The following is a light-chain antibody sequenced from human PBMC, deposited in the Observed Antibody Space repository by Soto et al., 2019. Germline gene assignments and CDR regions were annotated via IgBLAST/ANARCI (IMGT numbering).Light chain of an antibody. CDR2: DVN. J-gene: IGLJ2*01. CDR1: SSAVGAHNY. CDR3: SSYITTTLV. V-gene: IGLV2-14*03. Sequence: QSALTQPASVSGSPGQSITISCTGTSSAVGAHNYVSWYQQVPGKAPKLMIYDVNNRPSGVSDRFSGSKSGNTASLTISGRQAEDEADYYCSSYITTTLVFGGGTKLTVL.